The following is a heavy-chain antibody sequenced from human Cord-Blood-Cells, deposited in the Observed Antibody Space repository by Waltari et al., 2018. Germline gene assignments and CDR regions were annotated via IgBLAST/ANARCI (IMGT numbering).Heavy chain of an antibody. V-gene: IGHV4-4*07. CDR3: ARDRRYYDSSGYYYYYGMDV. CDR1: GGSISSYY. CDR2: IYTSGST. J-gene: IGHJ6*02. Sequence: QVQLQESGPGLVKPSETLSLTCTVSGGSISSYYWSWIRQPAGQGPEWIGRIYTSGSTNYNPSLKSRVTMSVDTSKNQFSLKLSSVTAADTAVYYCARDRRYYDSSGYYYYYGMDVWGQGTTVTVSS. D-gene: IGHD3-22*01.